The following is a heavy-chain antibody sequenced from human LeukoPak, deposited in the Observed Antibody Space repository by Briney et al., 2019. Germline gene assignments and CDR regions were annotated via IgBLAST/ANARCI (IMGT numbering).Heavy chain of an antibody. J-gene: IGHJ4*02. D-gene: IGHD3-22*01. CDR3: ARSYDSSGYYPTWFDY. Sequence: GGSLRLSCAASGFTFSSYWMSWVRQAPGKGLEWVANIKQVGSEKYYVDSVKGRFTISRDNAKNSLYLQMNSLRAEDTAVYYCARSYDSSGYYPTWFDYWGQGTLVTVSS. CDR2: IKQVGSEK. V-gene: IGHV3-7*01. CDR1: GFTFSSYW.